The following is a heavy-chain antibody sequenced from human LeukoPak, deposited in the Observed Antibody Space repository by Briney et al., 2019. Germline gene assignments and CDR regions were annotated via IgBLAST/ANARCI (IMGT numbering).Heavy chain of an antibody. D-gene: IGHD3-3*01. V-gene: IGHV3-48*03. J-gene: IGHJ4*02. CDR1: GFTFSSYE. CDR3: AGGDYDFWSGYYRGFDY. CDR2: ISSSGSTI. Sequence: GSLRLSCAASGFTFSSYEMNWVRQAPGKGLEWVSYISSSGSTIYYADSVKGRFTISRDNAKNSLYLQMNSLRDTAVYYCAGGDYDFWSGYYRGFDYWGQGTLVTVSS.